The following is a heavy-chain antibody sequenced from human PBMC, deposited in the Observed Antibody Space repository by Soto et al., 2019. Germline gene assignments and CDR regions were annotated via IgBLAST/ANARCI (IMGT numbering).Heavy chain of an antibody. CDR2: INHSGST. CDR3: AVRKEKPYCSSTSCPSQDY. D-gene: IGHD2-2*01. V-gene: IGHV4-34*01. Sequence: PSETLSLTCAVYGGYFRGYYWSWIRQPPGKGLEWIGEINHSGSTNYNPSLKSRVTISVDTSKNQFSLKLSSVTAADTAVYYCAVRKEKPYCSSTSCPSQDYWGQGTLVTVSS. CDR1: GGYFRGYY. J-gene: IGHJ4*02.